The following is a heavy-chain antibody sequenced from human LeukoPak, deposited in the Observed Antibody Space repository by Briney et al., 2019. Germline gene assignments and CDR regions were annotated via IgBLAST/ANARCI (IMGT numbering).Heavy chain of an antibody. CDR3: ASRSRDGYNFDY. V-gene: IGHV1-69*05. Sequence: ASVKVSCKASGGTFSSCAISWVRQAPGQGLEWMGGIIPIFGTANYAQKFQGRVTITTDESTSTAYMELSSLRSEDTAVYYCASRSRDGYNFDYWGQGTLVTVYS. CDR1: GGTFSSCA. D-gene: IGHD5-24*01. CDR2: IIPIFGTA. J-gene: IGHJ4*02.